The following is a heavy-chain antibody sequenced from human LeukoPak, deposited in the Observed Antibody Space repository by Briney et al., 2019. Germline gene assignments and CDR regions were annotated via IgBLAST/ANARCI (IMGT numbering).Heavy chain of an antibody. CDR3: AKDGVATIVHFDY. CDR2: IITILGII. D-gene: IGHD5-24*01. J-gene: IGHJ4*02. CDR1: GFTFSSYT. V-gene: IGHV3-21*04. Sequence: GASLRLSCTASGFTFSSYTINWVRQAPGQGLEWVSSIITILGIINYADTFKGRFTITRDNAKNSLYLQMNSLRAEDTAVYYCAKDGVATIVHFDYWGQGTLVTVSS.